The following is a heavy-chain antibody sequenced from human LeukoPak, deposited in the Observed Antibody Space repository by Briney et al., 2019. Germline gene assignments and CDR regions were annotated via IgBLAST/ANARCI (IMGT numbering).Heavy chain of an antibody. CDR2: ISYRGST. V-gene: IGHV4-30-4*01. Sequence: PSQTLSLTCTVSGGSISSSDSHWSWIRQSPGKGLEWIGYISYRGSTSYNPSLRSRLTISIDTSQNQFSLKLTSVTAADTAVYYCVRVRTGTSCYDYWGRGTLVTVSP. J-gene: IGHJ4*02. CDR1: GGSISSSDSH. CDR3: VRVRTGTSCYDY. D-gene: IGHD2-2*01.